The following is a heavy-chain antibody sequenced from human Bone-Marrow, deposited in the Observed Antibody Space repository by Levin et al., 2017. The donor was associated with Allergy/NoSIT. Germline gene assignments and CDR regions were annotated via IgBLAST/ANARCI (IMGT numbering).Heavy chain of an antibody. V-gene: IGHV1-3*01. CDR1: GYTFTSYA. Sequence: ASVKVSCKASGYTFTSYAMHWVRQAPGQRLEWMGWINAGNGNTKYSQKFQGRVTITRDTSASTAYMELSSLRSEDTAVYYCATHGRACSSTSCSTRVLDYWGQGTLVTVSS. CDR2: INAGNGNT. D-gene: IGHD2-2*01. J-gene: IGHJ4*02. CDR3: ATHGRACSSTSCSTRVLDY.